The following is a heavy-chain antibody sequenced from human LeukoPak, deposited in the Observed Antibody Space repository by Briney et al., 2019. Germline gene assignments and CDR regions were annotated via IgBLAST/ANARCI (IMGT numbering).Heavy chain of an antibody. CDR2: MNPNSGNT. V-gene: IGHV1-8*02. Sequence: ASVKVSCKASGGTFSSYAINWVRQATGQGLEWMGWMNPNSGNTGYAQKFQGRVTMTRNTSISTAYMELSSLRSEDTAVYYCAICSTIFGAAAFDIWGQGTMVTVSS. CDR1: GGTFSSYA. CDR3: AICSTIFGAAAFDI. J-gene: IGHJ3*02. D-gene: IGHD3-3*01.